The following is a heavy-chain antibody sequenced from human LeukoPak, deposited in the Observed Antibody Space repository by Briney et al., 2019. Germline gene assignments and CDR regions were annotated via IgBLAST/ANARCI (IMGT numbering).Heavy chain of an antibody. J-gene: IGHJ5*02. Sequence: GGSLRLSCAASGFTFSSYAMSWVRQAPGKGLEWVSAISGSSGSTYYADSVKGRFTISRDNSKNTLYLQMSSLRAEDTAVYYCAKDAQGASYYDILTGYYRNWFDPWGQGTLVTVSS. CDR3: AKDAQGASYYDILTGYYRNWFDP. D-gene: IGHD3-9*01. V-gene: IGHV3-23*01. CDR2: ISGSSGST. CDR1: GFTFSSYA.